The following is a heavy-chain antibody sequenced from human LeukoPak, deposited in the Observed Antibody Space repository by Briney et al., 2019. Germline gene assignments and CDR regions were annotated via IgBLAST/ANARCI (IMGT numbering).Heavy chain of an antibody. J-gene: IGHJ4*02. CDR2: ISGRGDTT. Sequence: PGGSLRLSCAGSGFTFNNYAMSWVRQTPGKGLEWVSAISGRGDTTFYADAMKGRFTISRDNSQNTLYLQMNSLRAEDTAVYYCAKDHNLGGYVLFDNWGQGILVTVSS. CDR3: AKDHNLGGYVLFDN. V-gene: IGHV3-23*01. D-gene: IGHD3-22*01. CDR1: GFTFNNYA.